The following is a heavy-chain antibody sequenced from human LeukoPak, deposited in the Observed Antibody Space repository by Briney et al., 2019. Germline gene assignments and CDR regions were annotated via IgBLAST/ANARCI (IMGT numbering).Heavy chain of an antibody. CDR2: ISTSGST. V-gene: IGHV4-4*07. D-gene: IGHD5-24*01. Sequence: SETLSLTCTVSGASISNYYWSWIRQPAGKGLEWIGRISTSGSTIYNPSLNSRVTMSVDTSKNQFSLKLTSVTPADTALYYCARGIWEMATIPYWYFDIWGRGTLVTVSS. CDR1: GASISNYY. J-gene: IGHJ2*01. CDR3: ARGIWEMATIPYWYFDI.